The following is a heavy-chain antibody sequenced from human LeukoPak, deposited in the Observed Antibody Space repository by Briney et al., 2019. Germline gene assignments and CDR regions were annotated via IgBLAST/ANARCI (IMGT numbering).Heavy chain of an antibody. V-gene: IGHV4-39*07. J-gene: IGHJ6*02. CDR2: IYYTGST. CDR3: ARSIAVTINYYYYGMDV. D-gene: IGHD6-19*01. Sequence: SETLSLTCTVSGGSISSSIYYWGWIRQPPGKGLEWIGSIYYTGSTYFNPSLKNRVTISVDTSKNQFSLKLSSVTAADTAVYYCARSIAVTINYYYYGMDVWGQGTTVTVSS. CDR1: GGSISSSIYY.